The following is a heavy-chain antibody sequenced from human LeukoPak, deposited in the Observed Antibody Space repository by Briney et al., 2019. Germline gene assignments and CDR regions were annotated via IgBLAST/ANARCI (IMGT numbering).Heavy chain of an antibody. V-gene: IGHV3-30*18. CDR2: ISYGGSNK. CDR3: AKDCSSWYNLVGYYGMDV. CDR1: GFTSSSYG. D-gene: IGHD6-13*01. J-gene: IGHJ6*02. Sequence: PGRSLRLSCAASGFTSSSYGMHWVRQAPGKGLEWVAVISYGGSNKYYADSVKGRFTISRDNSKNTLYLQMNSLRAEDTAVYYCAKDCSSWYNLVGYYGMDVWGQGTTVTVSS.